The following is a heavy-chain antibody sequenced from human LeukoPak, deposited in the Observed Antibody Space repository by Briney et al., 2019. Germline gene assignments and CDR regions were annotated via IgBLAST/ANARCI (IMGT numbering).Heavy chain of an antibody. D-gene: IGHD3-10*01. CDR2: IKSKTDGWTT. Sequence: GGSLRLSCAASGFTLSNAWMGWVRQAPGKGLEWVGRIKSKTDGWTTDYAAPVKGRFTISRDDSKNTLYLQMNSLKTEDTAVYYCTAGRFKVYWGQGTLVTVSS. CDR3: TAGRFKVY. V-gene: IGHV3-15*01. CDR1: GFTLSNAW. J-gene: IGHJ4*02.